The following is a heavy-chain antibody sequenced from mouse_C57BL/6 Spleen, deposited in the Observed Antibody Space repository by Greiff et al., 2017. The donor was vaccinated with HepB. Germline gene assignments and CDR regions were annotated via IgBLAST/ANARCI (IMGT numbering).Heavy chain of an antibody. CDR3: AREGYGSSYGAWFAY. D-gene: IGHD1-1*01. V-gene: IGHV1-26*01. CDR2: INPNNGGT. Sequence: VQLKESGPELVKPGASVKISCKASGYTFTDYYMNWVKQSHGKSLEWIGDINPNNGGTSYNQKFKGKATLTVDKSSSTAYMELRSLTSEDSAVYYCAREGYGSSYGAWFAYWGQGTLVTVSA. J-gene: IGHJ3*01. CDR1: GYTFTDYY.